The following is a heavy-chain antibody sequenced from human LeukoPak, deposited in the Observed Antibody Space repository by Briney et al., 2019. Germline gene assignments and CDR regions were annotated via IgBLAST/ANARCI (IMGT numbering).Heavy chain of an antibody. J-gene: IGHJ4*02. D-gene: IGHD6-19*01. CDR3: ATTAVAGTSDY. Sequence: GGSLRLSCAASGFTFTSYGMSWVRQAPGKGLEWVSTISGSGGSRHYADFVKGRFTISRDNFKNTVSLQMTSLRAEDTAVYYCATTAVAGTSDYWGQGTLVTVSS. V-gene: IGHV3-23*01. CDR1: GFTFTSYG. CDR2: ISGSGGSR.